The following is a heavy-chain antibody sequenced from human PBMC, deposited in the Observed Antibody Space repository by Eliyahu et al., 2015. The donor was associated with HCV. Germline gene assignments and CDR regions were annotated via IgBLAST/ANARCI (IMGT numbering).Heavy chain of an antibody. CDR2: INSDGSST. CDR3: ARDPQGYCSGGTCYYSYYGMDV. D-gene: IGHD2-15*01. J-gene: IGHJ6*02. CDR1: GFTFSFYW. V-gene: IGHV3-74*01. Sequence: EVQLVESGGALVQPGGSLRLSCAASGFTFSFYWMXWVRQTPGKGLVWVSRINSDGSSTIYADSVKGRFTISRDNAKNTLYLQMNSLRAEDTAVYYCARDPQGYCSGGTCYYSYYGMDVWGQGTTVTVSS.